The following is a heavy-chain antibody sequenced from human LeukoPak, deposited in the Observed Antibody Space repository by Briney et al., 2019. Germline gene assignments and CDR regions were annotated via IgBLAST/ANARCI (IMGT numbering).Heavy chain of an antibody. V-gene: IGHV5-51*01. D-gene: IGHD5-18*01. J-gene: IGHJ4*02. CDR1: GYSFTNYW. Sequence: PGESLKISCKGSGYSFTNYWIGWVRQMPGKGLEWMGIIYPGDSHTRYSPSFQGQVTISADKSISTAYLQWSSLKASDTAMYYCARPANSRYSYVDYWGQGTLVTVSS. CDR2: IYPGDSHT. CDR3: ARPANSRYSYVDY.